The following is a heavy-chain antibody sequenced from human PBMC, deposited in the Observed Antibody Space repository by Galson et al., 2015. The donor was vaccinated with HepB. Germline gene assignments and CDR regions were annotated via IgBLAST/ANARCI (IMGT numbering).Heavy chain of an antibody. CDR3: ARDYDWAFQD. CDR1: GFTFSSYV. CDR2: ISHDSYRI. Sequence: SLRLSCAASGFTFSSYVMSWVRQAPGKGLEWVSYISHDSYRIYYADSVEGRFTISRDNARNSLHLQMNSLRDEDTAVYYCARDYDWAFQDWGQGTLVTVSS. V-gene: IGHV3-48*02. D-gene: IGHD3-9*01. J-gene: IGHJ4*02.